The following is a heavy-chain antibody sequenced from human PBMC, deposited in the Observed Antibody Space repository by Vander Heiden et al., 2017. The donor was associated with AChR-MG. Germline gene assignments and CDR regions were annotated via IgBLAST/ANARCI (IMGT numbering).Heavy chain of an antibody. V-gene: IGHV3-53*02. J-gene: IGHJ6*02. CDR2: IYTAGSP. D-gene: IGHD6-6*01. Sequence: DVQLVETGGGLIQPGGSLRLSCAASGVSVSTNSMNWVRQAPGKGLEWLSLIYTAGSPYYADSVKGRFTVSRDNSMNTLYLQMNSLRAEDTAVYYCARVRARDYFYSMDVWGLGTTVTVSS. CDR3: ARVRARDYFYSMDV. CDR1: GVSVSTNS.